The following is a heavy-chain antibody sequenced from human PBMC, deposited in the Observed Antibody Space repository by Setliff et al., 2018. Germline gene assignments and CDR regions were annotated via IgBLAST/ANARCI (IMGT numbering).Heavy chain of an antibody. D-gene: IGHD3-3*01. CDR2: IIPIFGTA. CDR1: GGTFSSYA. CDR3: ARTAEYYDFWSGYYTVGYFDY. J-gene: IGHJ4*02. Sequence: SVKVSCKASGGTFSSYAISWVRQAPGQGLEWMGRIIPIFGTANYAQKFQGRVTITADKSTSTAYMELSSLRSEDTAVYYCARTAEYYDFWSGYYTVGYFDYWGQGTLVTVSS. V-gene: IGHV1-69*06.